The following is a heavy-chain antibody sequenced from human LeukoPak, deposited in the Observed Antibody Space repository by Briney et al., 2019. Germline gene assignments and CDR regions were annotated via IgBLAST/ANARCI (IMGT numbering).Heavy chain of an antibody. Sequence: GGSLRLSCAASGFTFSSYAMRWVRQAPGKGREWVSAISGSGGSTYYADSVKGRFTISRDNSKNTLYLQMNSLRAEDTAVYYCAKDRAGLLWFGEMSSWFGPWGQGTLVTVSS. CDR2: ISGSGGST. J-gene: IGHJ5*02. CDR3: AKDRAGLLWFGEMSSWFGP. V-gene: IGHV3-23*01. CDR1: GFTFSSYA. D-gene: IGHD3-10*01.